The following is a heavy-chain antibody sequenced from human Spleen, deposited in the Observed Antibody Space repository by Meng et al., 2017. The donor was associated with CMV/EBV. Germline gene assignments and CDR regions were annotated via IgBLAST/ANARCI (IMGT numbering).Heavy chain of an antibody. CDR2: IYYSGST. CDR3: ARENIVVVPDWYFDL. V-gene: IGHV4-30-4*08. D-gene: IGHD2-2*01. J-gene: IGHJ2*01. CDR1: GGSISSGDYY. Sequence: QVPAPRLVSPSQTLSLTCTVSGGSISSGDYYWSWIRQPPGKGLEWIGYIYYSGSTYYNPSLKSRVTISVDTSKNQFSLKLSSVTAADTAVYYCARENIVVVPDWYFDLWGRGTLVTVSS.